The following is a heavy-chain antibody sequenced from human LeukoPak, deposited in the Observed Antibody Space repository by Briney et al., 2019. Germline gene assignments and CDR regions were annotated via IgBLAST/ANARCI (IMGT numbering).Heavy chain of an antibody. D-gene: IGHD6-19*01. V-gene: IGHV1-46*01. CDR2: INPRGGST. Sequence: ASVKVSCKASGYTLIDYYIHWMRQAPGQGLEWMGIINPRGGSTSYAQKFQGRVTMTRDTSTSTVYMELSSLRSEDTTVYYCARRATSSGYYGYYFDYWGQGTLVTVSS. CDR1: GYTLIDYY. J-gene: IGHJ4*02. CDR3: ARRATSSGYYGYYFDY.